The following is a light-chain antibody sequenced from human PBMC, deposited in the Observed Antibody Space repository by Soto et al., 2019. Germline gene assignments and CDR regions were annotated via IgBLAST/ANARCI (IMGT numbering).Light chain of an antibody. CDR1: QSVSRY. Sequence: EVVLTQSPATLSLSPGERATLSCRASQSVSRYLAWYQQRPGQAPRLLIYDASNRATGITARFSGSGSVTDFTLTISSLEPEDFAVYYCQQRSDWPPNTFGQGTRLEI. J-gene: IGKJ5*01. CDR3: QQRSDWPPNT. V-gene: IGKV3-11*01. CDR2: DAS.